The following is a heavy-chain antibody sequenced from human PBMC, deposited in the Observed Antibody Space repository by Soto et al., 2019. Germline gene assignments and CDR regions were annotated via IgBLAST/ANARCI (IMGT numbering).Heavy chain of an antibody. Sequence: EVQLLESGGGLVQPGGSLRLSCAASGFTFSSYAMSWVRQTPGKGLEWVSAISGSGGSTYYADSVKGRFTISRDNSKNTLYLQMNSLRAEVTAVYYCAKDRGPYSSSWYYFDYWGQGTLVTVSS. CDR1: GFTFSSYA. D-gene: IGHD6-13*01. J-gene: IGHJ4*02. CDR3: AKDRGPYSSSWYYFDY. V-gene: IGHV3-23*01. CDR2: ISGSGGST.